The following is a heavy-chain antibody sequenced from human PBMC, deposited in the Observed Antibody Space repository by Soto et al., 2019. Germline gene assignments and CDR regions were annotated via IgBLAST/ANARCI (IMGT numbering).Heavy chain of an antibody. D-gene: IGHD2-2*02. V-gene: IGHV1-3*01. Sequence: ASVKVSCKASGYTFTSYAMHWVRQAPGQRLEWMGWINAGNGNTKYSQKFQGRVTITADESTSTAYMELSSLRSEDTAVYYCARGLSRLPLYPFDYWGQGTLVTVSS. J-gene: IGHJ4*02. CDR3: ARGLSRLPLYPFDY. CDR2: INAGNGNT. CDR1: GYTFTSYA.